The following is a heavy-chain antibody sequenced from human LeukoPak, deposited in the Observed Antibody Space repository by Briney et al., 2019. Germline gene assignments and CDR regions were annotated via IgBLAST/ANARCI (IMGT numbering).Heavy chain of an antibody. J-gene: IGHJ4*02. CDR3: ARGRFLEWKKQSRYFDY. CDR1: GGSFSGYY. CDR2: INHSGST. Sequence: SETLSLTCAVYGGSFSGYYCRWIRQPPGKGLEWVGEINHSGSTNYNPSLKSRVTISVDTSKNQFSLKLSSVTAADTAVYYCARGRFLEWKKQSRYFDYWGQGTLVTVSS. D-gene: IGHD3-3*01. V-gene: IGHV4-34*01.